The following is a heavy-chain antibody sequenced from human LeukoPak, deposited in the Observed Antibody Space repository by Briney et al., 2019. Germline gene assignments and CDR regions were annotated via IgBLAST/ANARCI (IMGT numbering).Heavy chain of an antibody. CDR1: GGSISSYY. D-gene: IGHD4-17*01. V-gene: IGHV4-4*07. J-gene: IGHJ5*02. Sequence: PSETLSLTCTVSGGSISSYYWSWIRQPAGKGLEWIGRIYTSGSTNYNPSLKSRVTMSVDTSKNQFSLKLSSVTAAGTAVYYCERDFATVTTSAWFDPWGQGTLVTVSS. CDR2: IYTSGST. CDR3: ERDFATVTTSAWFDP.